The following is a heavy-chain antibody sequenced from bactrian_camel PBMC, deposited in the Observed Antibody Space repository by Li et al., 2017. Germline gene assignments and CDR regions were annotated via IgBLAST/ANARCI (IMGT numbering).Heavy chain of an antibody. CDR1: TYTYNRYW. V-gene: IGHV3S6*01. Sequence: VQLVESGGGSVQVGGSLTLSCAPSTYTYNRYWMAWFRQAPGEQREAVASINTDGVPVYYAASVKGRFTISQDNDRDTLYLQMNSLKPEDTAIYYCATTKAQCRWWSLPGFTVKGQGTQVTVS. CDR2: INTDGVPV. D-gene: IGHD2*01. J-gene: IGHJ4*01.